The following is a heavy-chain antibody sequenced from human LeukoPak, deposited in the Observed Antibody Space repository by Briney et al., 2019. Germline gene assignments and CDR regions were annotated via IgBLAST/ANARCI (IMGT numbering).Heavy chain of an antibody. V-gene: IGHV3-21*01. J-gene: IGHJ6*03. CDR2: ITSSSSYI. CDR1: GFTFSNYN. Sequence: GGSLRLSCAASGFTFSNYNMNCVRHAPGKGLEWVSSITSSSSYIYYADSVKGRFTISRDNAKNSLYLQMNSLRAEDTAVYYCARDPYSGSYSAYYYYYMDVWGKGTTVTVSS. D-gene: IGHD1-26*01. CDR3: ARDPYSGSYSAYYYYYMDV.